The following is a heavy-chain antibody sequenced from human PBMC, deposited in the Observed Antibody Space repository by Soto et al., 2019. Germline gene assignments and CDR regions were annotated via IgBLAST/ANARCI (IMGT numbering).Heavy chain of an antibody. CDR1: GASVSTGAYY. V-gene: IGHV4-31*03. J-gene: IGHJ4*02. CDR3: AREMYTTRFDF. D-gene: IGHD1-1*01. Sequence: SETLSLTCTVSGASVSTGAYYWGWVRQHPGRGLEWIGYIDDTGATYYNPSLRSRVSMSVDTSRNQFSLRLTSVTAADTAIYYCAREMYTTRFDFWGPGTLVTVSS. CDR2: IDDTGAT.